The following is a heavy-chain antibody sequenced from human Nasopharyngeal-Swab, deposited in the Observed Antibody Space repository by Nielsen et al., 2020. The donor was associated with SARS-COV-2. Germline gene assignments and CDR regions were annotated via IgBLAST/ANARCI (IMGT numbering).Heavy chain of an antibody. CDR3: ARPSVVCSSTSCYDF. D-gene: IGHD2-2*01. CDR1: GHTFSSYG. CDR2: INPMLGIP. Sequence: SVKVSCKASGHTFSSYGINWVRQAPGQGLEWMGEINPMLGIPNYAQKFQGRVTITADRSRSTIYMELTSLRSEDTAVYYCARPSVVCSSTSCYDFWGQGTLVTVSS. V-gene: IGHV1-69*10. J-gene: IGHJ4*02.